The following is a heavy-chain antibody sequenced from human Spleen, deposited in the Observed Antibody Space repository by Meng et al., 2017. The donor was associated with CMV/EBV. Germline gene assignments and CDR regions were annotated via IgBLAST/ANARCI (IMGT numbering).Heavy chain of an antibody. CDR3: ARDSPVYCSSTSCLALTSVDY. D-gene: IGHD2-2*01. V-gene: IGHV1-18*01. CDR2: VSGYNGKT. Sequence: ASVKVSCKASGYPFTSYGITWVRQAPGQGLEWMGWVSGYNGKTNYAQKLQGRVTMTTDTSTTTAYMELRSLRSDDTAAYYCARDSPVYCSSTSCLALTSVDYWGQGTLVTVSS. CDR1: GYPFTSYG. J-gene: IGHJ4*02.